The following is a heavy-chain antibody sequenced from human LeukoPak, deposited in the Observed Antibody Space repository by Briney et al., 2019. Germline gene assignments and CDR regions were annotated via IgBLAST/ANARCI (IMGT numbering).Heavy chain of an antibody. D-gene: IGHD5-12*01. CDR1: GGSISSGGYY. CDR3: ARGNSGYDGVAFDI. J-gene: IGHJ3*02. V-gene: IGHV4-31*03. Sequence: PSETLSLTCTVSGGSISSGGYYWSWIRQHPGKGLEWIGYIYYSGSTYYNPSLKSRVTISVDTSKNQFSLKPSSVTAADTAVYYCARGNSGYDGVAFDIWGQGTMVTVSS. CDR2: IYYSGST.